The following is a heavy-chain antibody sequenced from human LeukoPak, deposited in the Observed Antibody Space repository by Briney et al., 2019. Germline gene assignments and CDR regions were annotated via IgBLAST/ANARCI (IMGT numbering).Heavy chain of an antibody. Sequence: GGSLRLSCAASGFTFSSYAMHWVRQAPGKGLEWVAVISYDGSNKYYADSVKGRFTISRDNSKNTLYLQMNSLRAEDTAVYYCARDYDEGNAFDIWGQGTMVTVSS. CDR3: ARDYDEGNAFDI. V-gene: IGHV3-30*04. CDR1: GFTFSSYA. D-gene: IGHD3-3*01. CDR2: ISYDGSNK. J-gene: IGHJ3*02.